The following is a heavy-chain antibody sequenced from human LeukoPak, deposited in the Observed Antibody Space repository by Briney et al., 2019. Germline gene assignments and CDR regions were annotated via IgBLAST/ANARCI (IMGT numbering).Heavy chain of an antibody. CDR2: ISGSGGTT. Sequence: PGGSLRLSCAASGFTFSSYAMSWVRQAPGKGLEWVSVISGSGGTTYYADSVKGRFTISRDTSKNTLYLQMNSLRAEDTAAYYCARAGHCTNGICYTADFDYWGQGTLVTVSS. V-gene: IGHV3-23*01. CDR3: ARAGHCTNGICYTADFDY. D-gene: IGHD2-8*01. CDR1: GFTFSSYA. J-gene: IGHJ4*02.